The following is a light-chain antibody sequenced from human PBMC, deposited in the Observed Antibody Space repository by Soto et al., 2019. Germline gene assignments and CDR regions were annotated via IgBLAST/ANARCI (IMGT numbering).Light chain of an antibody. CDR1: QSVSSNY. CDR2: GAS. V-gene: IGKV3-20*01. Sequence: EIVLTQSAGTLSLSPGERATLSCRASQSVSSNYLAWYQQKPGQAPRLLIYGASSRATGIPDRFSGSGSGTDFTLAISRLEPEDLAVYYCQQYGSSPWTFGLGTTVEI. CDR3: QQYGSSPWT. J-gene: IGKJ1*01.